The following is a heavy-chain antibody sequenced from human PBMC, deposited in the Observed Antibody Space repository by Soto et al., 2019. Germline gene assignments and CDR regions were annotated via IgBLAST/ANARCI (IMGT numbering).Heavy chain of an antibody. J-gene: IGHJ4*02. CDR2: IYYSGST. D-gene: IGHD3-16*01. V-gene: IGHV4-59*01. CDR3: ARRYGGNFDY. Sequence: TSETPSLTCTVSGGSISSYYWSWIRQPPGKGLEWIGYIYYSGSTNYNPSLKSRVTISVDTSKNQFSLKLSSVTAADTAVYYCARRYGGNFDYWGQGTLVTVSS. CDR1: GGSISSYY.